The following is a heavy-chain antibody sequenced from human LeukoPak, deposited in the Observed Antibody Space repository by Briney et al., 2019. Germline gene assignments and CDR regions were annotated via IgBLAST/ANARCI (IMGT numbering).Heavy chain of an antibody. J-gene: IGHJ6*02. V-gene: IGHV3-7*01. CDR2: IKEDGSEK. CDR1: GFTLSSYW. D-gene: IGHD6-19*01. Sequence: PGGSLRLSCEVSGFTLSSYWMTWVRQAPGKGLEWVASIKEDGSEKYYVGSVKGRFTISRDNARNSLYLQMNSLRAEDTAVYYCARDLHSPSGYSSGWYSLYYYYGMDVWGQGTTVTVSS. CDR3: ARDLHSPSGYSSGWYSLYYYYGMDV.